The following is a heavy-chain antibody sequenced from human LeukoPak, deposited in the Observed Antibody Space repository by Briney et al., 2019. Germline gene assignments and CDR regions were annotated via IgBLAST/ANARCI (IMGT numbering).Heavy chain of an antibody. Sequence: ASVKVSCKASGYTFTSYGISWVRQAPGQGLEWMGIINPSGGSKSYAQKFQGRVTMTRDTSTSTVYMELSSLRSEATAVYYCARLGYCSSTSCYPVDYWGQGTLVTVSS. CDR1: GYTFTSYG. V-gene: IGHV1-46*01. CDR3: ARLGYCSSTSCYPVDY. J-gene: IGHJ4*02. CDR2: INPSGGSK. D-gene: IGHD2-2*01.